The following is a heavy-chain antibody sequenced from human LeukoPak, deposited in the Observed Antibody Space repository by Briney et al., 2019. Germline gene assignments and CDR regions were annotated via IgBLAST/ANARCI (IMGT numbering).Heavy chain of an antibody. CDR2: ISAYNSNT. V-gene: IGHV1-18*01. CDR3: ARDSPGGSLAYCGGDCYSDAFDI. J-gene: IGHJ3*02. Sequence: ASVKVSCKASGYTFTSYGISWVRQAPGQALESMGWISAYNSNTNCAQKLQGRVTMHTDTSTSTAYMELRSLRSDDTAVYYCARDSPGGSLAYCGGDCYSDAFDIWGQGTMVTVSS. D-gene: IGHD2-21*02. CDR1: GYTFTSYG.